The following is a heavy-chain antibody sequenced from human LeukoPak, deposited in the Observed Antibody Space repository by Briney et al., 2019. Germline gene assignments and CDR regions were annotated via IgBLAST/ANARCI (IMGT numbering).Heavy chain of an antibody. J-gene: IGHJ4*02. CDR1: GFTFSSSW. CDR3: ARDNPPDY. Sequence: GGSLRLPCVASGFTFSSSWMSWVRQAPGKGLEWVANIKQDGSEKSYVESVRGRFTISRDNAKNSLYLQLNSLRAEDTALYYCARDNPPDYWGQGTLVTVSS. CDR2: IKQDGSEK. V-gene: IGHV3-7*03.